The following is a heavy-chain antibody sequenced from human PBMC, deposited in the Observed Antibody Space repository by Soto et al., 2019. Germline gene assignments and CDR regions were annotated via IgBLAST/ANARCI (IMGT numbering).Heavy chain of an antibody. CDR3: ARVPAAILGTYYYYYYGMDV. CDR1: GYTFTGYY. Sequence: WASVKVSCKASGYTFTGYYMHWVRQAPGQGLEWMGWINPNSGGTNYAQKFQGRVTMTRDTSISTAYMELSRLRSDDTAVYYCARVPAAILGTYYYYYYGMDVWGQGTTVTVSS. CDR2: INPNSGGT. D-gene: IGHD2-2*01. V-gene: IGHV1-2*02. J-gene: IGHJ6*02.